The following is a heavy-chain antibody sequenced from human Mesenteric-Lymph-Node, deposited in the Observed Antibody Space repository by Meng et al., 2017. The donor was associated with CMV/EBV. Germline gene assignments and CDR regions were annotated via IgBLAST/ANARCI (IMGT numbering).Heavy chain of an antibody. CDR2: ISYDGSNK. V-gene: IGHV3-30-3*01. Sequence: GESLKISCAASGFTFSSYAMHWVRQAPGKGLEWVAVISYDGSNKYYADSVKGRFTISRDNSKNTLYLQMNSLRAEDTAVYYCARKGGGRWIQLSVVDYYYYGMDVWGQGTTVTVSS. CDR3: ARKGGGRWIQLSVVDYYYYGMDV. D-gene: IGHD5-18*01. CDR1: GFTFSSYA. J-gene: IGHJ6*02.